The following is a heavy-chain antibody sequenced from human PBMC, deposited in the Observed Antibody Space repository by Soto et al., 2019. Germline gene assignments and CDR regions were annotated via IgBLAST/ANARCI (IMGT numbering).Heavy chain of an antibody. V-gene: IGHV4-31*03. CDR3: ARDYIAARGYYYGMDV. J-gene: IGHJ6*02. D-gene: IGHD6-25*01. CDR1: GGSISSGGSY. CDR2: IYYSGST. Sequence: QVQLQESGPGLVKPSQTLSLTCTVSGGSISSGGSYWSWIRQHPGKGLEWIGYIYYSGSTYYNPSLKSRVTISVDTSKNQCSLKLSSVTAADTAVYYCARDYIAARGYYYGMDVWGQGTTVTVSS.